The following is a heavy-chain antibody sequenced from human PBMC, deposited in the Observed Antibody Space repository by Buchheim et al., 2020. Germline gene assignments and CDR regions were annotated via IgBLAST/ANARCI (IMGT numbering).Heavy chain of an antibody. D-gene: IGHD5-12*01. CDR1: GYSFTSYW. V-gene: IGHV5-51*01. CDR3: ARLKAYSGYDWRGRYYYGMDV. J-gene: IGHJ6*02. Sequence: EVQLVQSGAEVKRPGESLKISCKGSGYSFTSYWIGWVRQMPGKGLEWMGIIYPGDSDTRYSPSFQGQVTISADKSISTAYLQWSSLKASDTAMYYCARLKAYSGYDWRGRYYYGMDVWGQGTT. CDR2: IYPGDSDT.